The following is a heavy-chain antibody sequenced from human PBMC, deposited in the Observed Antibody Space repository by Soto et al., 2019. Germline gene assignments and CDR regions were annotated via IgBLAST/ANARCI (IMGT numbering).Heavy chain of an antibody. V-gene: IGHV3-23*01. J-gene: IGHJ4*02. CDR1: GFTFSSYA. D-gene: IGHD4-17*01. Sequence: GGSLRLSCAASGFTFSSYAMSWVRQAPGKGLEWVSAISGSGGSTYYADSVKGRFTISRDNSKNTLYLQMNSLRAEDTAVYYCAKGNYGRSLYYYFDYWGQGTLVTVSS. CDR2: ISGSGGST. CDR3: AKGNYGRSLYYYFDY.